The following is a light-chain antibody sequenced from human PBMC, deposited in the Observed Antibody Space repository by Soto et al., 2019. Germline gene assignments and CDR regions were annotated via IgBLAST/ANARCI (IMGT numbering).Light chain of an antibody. CDR2: DAS. Sequence: EIVLTQSPGTXSLXPGERATLSCRARQSVSSNLAWYQHKPGQPPRLLIYDASTRATGIPARFSGSGSGTDFTLTISSLEPEDFAVYYCQQRSIRPLMYTFGQGTRLEIK. J-gene: IGKJ5*01. CDR1: QSVSSN. V-gene: IGKV3-11*01. CDR3: QQRSIRPLMYT.